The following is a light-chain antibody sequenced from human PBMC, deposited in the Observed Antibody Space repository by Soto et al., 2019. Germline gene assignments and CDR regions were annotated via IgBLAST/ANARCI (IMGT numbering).Light chain of an antibody. CDR1: SGDIGAYNF. CDR3: TSWKTSTTMV. Sequence: QSVLTQPASVSGSPGQSITISCTGTSGDIGAYNFVSWYQQHPGTAPKLMLYDVNIRPSGVSNRFSGSKSGNTASLPISGLQAEDEADYYCTSWKTSTTMVFGGGTKLTVL. J-gene: IGLJ2*01. V-gene: IGLV2-14*03. CDR2: DVN.